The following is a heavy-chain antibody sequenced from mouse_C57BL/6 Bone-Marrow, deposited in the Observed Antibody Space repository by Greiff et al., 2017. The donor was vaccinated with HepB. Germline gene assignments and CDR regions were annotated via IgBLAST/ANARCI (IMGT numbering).Heavy chain of an antibody. J-gene: IGHJ1*03. D-gene: IGHD1-1*01. V-gene: IGHV1-53*01. CDR3: AREGYYGSSHWYFDV. CDR1: GYTFTSYW. CDR2: INPSNGGT. Sequence: QVQLQQPGPELVKPGASVKLSCKASGYTFTSYWMHWVKQRPGQGLEWIGNINPSNGGTNYNEKFKSKATLTVDNSSSTAYMQRSSLTSEDSAVYYCAREGYYGSSHWYFDVWGTGTTVTVSS.